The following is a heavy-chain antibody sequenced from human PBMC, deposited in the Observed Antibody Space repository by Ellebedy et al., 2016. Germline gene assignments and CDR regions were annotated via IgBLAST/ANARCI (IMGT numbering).Heavy chain of an antibody. D-gene: IGHD3-10*01. CDR3: ARDLVTMALRFYYFGMDV. CDR1: HFPFNTYY. Sequence: GGSLRLSXTASHFPFNTYYMSWVRQAPGKGLEWVANINQHGGEKYYVDSVKGRFTISRDNAKNSLYLQMDSLRAEDTAVYYCARDLVTMALRFYYFGMDVWGQGTTVTVSS. V-gene: IGHV3-7*01. J-gene: IGHJ6*02. CDR2: INQHGGEK.